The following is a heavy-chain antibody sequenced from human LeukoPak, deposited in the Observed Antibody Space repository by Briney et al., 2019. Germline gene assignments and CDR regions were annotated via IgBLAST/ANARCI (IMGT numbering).Heavy chain of an antibody. CDR3: ARRRSSGWASRTFDY. J-gene: IGHJ4*02. CDR1: GGSFSGYY. D-gene: IGHD6-19*01. CDR2: INHSGST. V-gene: IGHV4-34*01. Sequence: SETLSLTCAVYGGSFSGYYWSWIRQPPGKGLEWIGEINHSGSTNYNPSLKSRVTISVDTSKNQFSLKLSSVTAADTAVYYCARRRSSGWASRTFDYWGQGTLVTVSS.